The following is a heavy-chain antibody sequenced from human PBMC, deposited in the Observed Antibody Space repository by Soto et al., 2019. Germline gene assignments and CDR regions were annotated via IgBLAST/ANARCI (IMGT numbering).Heavy chain of an antibody. CDR1: GGSFSGYY. Sequence: SETLSLTCAVYGGSFSGYYWSWIRQPPGKGLEWIGEINHSGSTNYNPSLKSRVTISVDTSKNQFSLKLSSVTAADTAVYYCARGGRGYSYGLFYWGQGTLVTVSS. CDR3: ARGGRGYSYGLFY. CDR2: INHSGST. D-gene: IGHD5-18*01. J-gene: IGHJ4*02. V-gene: IGHV4-34*01.